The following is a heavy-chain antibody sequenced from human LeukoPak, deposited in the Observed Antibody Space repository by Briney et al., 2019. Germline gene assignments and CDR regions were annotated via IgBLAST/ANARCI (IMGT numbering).Heavy chain of an antibody. CDR3: ARASTVTLDSNYYYYMDV. V-gene: IGHV1-3*01. J-gene: IGHJ6*03. CDR2: INAGNGNT. Sequence: ASVKVSCKASGYTFTSYAMHWVRQAPGQRLEWMGWINAGNGNTKYSQKFQGRVTITRDTSASTAYMELSSLRSEDTAVYYCARASTVTLDSNYYYYMDVWGKGTTVTVSS. D-gene: IGHD4-17*01. CDR1: GYTFTSYA.